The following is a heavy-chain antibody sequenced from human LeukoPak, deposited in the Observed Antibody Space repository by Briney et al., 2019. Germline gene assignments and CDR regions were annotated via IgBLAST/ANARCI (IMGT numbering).Heavy chain of an antibody. J-gene: IGHJ6*03. CDR2: IYTTGST. D-gene: IGHD3-10*01. V-gene: IGHV4-61*02. CDR1: GGSISSGTYY. CDR3: ARAYNRFGVDYMDV. Sequence: SETLSLTCTVSGGSISSGTYYWSWTRQPAGKGLEWIGRIYTTGSTNYNPSLKSRVTISVDTSKNQFSLKLSSVTAADTALYYCARAYNRFGVDYMDVWGKGTTVTISS.